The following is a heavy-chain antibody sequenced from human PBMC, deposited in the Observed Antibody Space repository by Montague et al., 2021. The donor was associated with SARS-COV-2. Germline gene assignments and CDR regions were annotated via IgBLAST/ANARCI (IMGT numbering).Heavy chain of an antibody. V-gene: IGHV3-30*03. CDR1: GFTFGSYG. Sequence: SLRLSCAATGFTFGSYGMHWVRQAPGKGLEWLAAISYEGSNKYYADCVKGRFTISRDNSKNTLYLQLNSLIVEDTAIYYCARDSSCRNSCYVSYNWFDPWGQGTLVTVSS. CDR3: ARDSSCRNSCYVSYNWFDP. J-gene: IGHJ5*02. D-gene: IGHD2-15*01. CDR2: ISYEGSNK.